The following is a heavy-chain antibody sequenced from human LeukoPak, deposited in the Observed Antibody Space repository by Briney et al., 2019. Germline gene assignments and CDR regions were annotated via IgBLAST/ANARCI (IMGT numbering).Heavy chain of an antibody. CDR2: INPNSGGT. Sequence: ASVKVSCNASGYTFTGYYMHWVRQAPGQGLEWMGWINPNSGGTNYAQKFQGRVTMTRDTSISTAYMELSRLRSDDTAVYYCARVITIFGDFDYWGQGTLVTVSS. J-gene: IGHJ4*02. V-gene: IGHV1-2*02. D-gene: IGHD3-3*01. CDR1: GYTFTGYY. CDR3: ARVITIFGDFDY.